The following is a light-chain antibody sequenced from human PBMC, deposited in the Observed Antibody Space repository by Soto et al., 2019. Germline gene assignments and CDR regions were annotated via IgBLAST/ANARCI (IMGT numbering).Light chain of an antibody. CDR1: KLGDKY. J-gene: IGLJ2*01. CDR3: QAWDSSTVV. CDR2: QDS. V-gene: IGLV3-1*01. Sequence: SYELTQPPSVPVSPGQTASITCSGDKLGDKYACWYQQKPGQSPVLVIYQDSKRPSGIPERFSGSNTGNTATLTIRGTQAMDEADYYCQAWDSSTVVFGGGTKVTVL.